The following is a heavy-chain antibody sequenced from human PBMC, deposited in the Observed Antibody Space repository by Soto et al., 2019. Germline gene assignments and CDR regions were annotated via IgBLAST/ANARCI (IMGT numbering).Heavy chain of an antibody. V-gene: IGHV3-23*01. Sequence: EVQLLESGGDLVQPGGSLRLSCAASGFTFSDYAMGWVRQAPGKGLEWVSGINNSGGFTYYADSVKGRFTVSRGNSKNTLYLKMNSLRAEDTAMYYCAKDGETVFSRGYSYKYGAHWGQGTLVTVS. CDR3: AKDGETVFSRGYSYKYGAH. CDR1: GFTFSDYA. J-gene: IGHJ4*02. D-gene: IGHD5-18*01. CDR2: INNSGGFT.